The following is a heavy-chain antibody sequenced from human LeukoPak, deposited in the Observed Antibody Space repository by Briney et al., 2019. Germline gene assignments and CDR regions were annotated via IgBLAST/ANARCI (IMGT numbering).Heavy chain of an antibody. V-gene: IGHV3-23*01. Sequence: GASLRLSCAASGFTFSSYAISWVRQAPGKGLEWLSAISGSGGSTYHADSVKGRLTISRDNSKNTLYLQMNSLRANDTAVYYCAKDLHDSSGYYYSDAFDIWGQGTMATVSS. CDR1: GFTFSSYA. J-gene: IGHJ3*02. D-gene: IGHD3-22*01. CDR3: AKDLHDSSGYYYSDAFDI. CDR2: ISGSGGST.